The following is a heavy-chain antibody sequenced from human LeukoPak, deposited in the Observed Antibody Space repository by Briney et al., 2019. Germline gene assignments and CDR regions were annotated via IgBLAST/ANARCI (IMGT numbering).Heavy chain of an antibody. V-gene: IGHV4-34*01. J-gene: IGHJ6*03. CDR1: GGSFSGYY. CDR2: INHSGST. CDR3: ARGVCHYDFWSGYLYYYYMDV. Sequence: SETLSLTCAVYGGSFSGYYWSWIRQPPGKGLEWIGEINHSGSTNYNPSLKSRVTIPVDTSKNQFSLKLSSVTAADTAVYYCARGVCHYDFWSGYLYYYYMDVWGKGTTVTVSS. D-gene: IGHD3-3*01.